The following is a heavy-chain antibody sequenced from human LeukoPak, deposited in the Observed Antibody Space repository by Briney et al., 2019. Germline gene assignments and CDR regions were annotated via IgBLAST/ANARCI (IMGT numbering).Heavy chain of an antibody. CDR3: AKDPRSGSYYLNPI. J-gene: IGHJ4*02. CDR2: ISSSGSTI. V-gene: IGHV3-11*01. D-gene: IGHD1-26*01. CDR1: GFTFSDYY. Sequence: GGSLRLSCAASGFTFSDYYMSWIRQAPGKGLEGVSYISSSGSTIYYADSVKGRFTISRDNSKNTLYLQMNSLRAEDTAVYYCAKDPRSGSYYLNPIWGQGTLVTVSS.